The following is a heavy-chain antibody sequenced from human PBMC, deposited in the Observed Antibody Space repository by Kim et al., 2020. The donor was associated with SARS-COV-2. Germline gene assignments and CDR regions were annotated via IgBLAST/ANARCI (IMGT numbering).Heavy chain of an antibody. V-gene: IGHV4-31*03. J-gene: IGHJ3*02. CDR1: GGSISSGGYY. Sequence: SETLSLTCTVSGGSISSGGYYWSWIRQHPGKGLEWIGYIYYSGSTYYNPSLKSRVTISVDTSKNQFSLKLSSVTAADTAVYYCATYGSGSEEHAFDIWGQGTMVTVSS. D-gene: IGHD3-10*01. CDR2: IYYSGST. CDR3: ATYGSGSEEHAFDI.